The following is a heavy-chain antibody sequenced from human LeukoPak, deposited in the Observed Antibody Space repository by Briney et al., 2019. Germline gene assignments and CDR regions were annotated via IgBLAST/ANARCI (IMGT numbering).Heavy chain of an antibody. J-gene: IGHJ4*02. CDR1: GGSVSSGSYY. D-gene: IGHD1-14*01. Sequence: PSETLSLTCTVSGGSVSSGSYYWSWIRQPPGKGLEWIGYIYYSGSTNYNPSLKSRVTISVDTSKNQFSLKLSSVTAADTAVYYCAREGRSGTTFDYWGQGTLVTVSS. CDR3: AREGRSGTTFDY. V-gene: IGHV4-61*01. CDR2: IYYSGST.